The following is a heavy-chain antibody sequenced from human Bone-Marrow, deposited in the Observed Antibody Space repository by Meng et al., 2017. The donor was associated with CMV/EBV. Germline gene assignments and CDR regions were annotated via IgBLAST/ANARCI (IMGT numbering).Heavy chain of an antibody. CDR2: INPSGGST. CDR3: ARDLGDPTSNGSGSRKVGVYYYGMDV. Sequence: ASVKVSCKASGYTFTSYYMHWVRQAPGQGLEWMGIINPSGGSTSYAQKFQGRVTMTRDTSTSTVYMELSSLRSEDTAVYYCARDLGDPTSNGSGSRKVGVYYYGMDVWGQGTTVTVSS. D-gene: IGHD3-10*01. CDR1: GYTFTSYY. J-gene: IGHJ6*02. V-gene: IGHV1-46*01.